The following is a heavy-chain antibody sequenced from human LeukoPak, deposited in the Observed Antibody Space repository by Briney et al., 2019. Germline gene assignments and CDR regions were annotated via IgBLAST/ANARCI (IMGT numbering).Heavy chain of an antibody. J-gene: IGHJ4*02. CDR3: AKEKFDWGTMYYFDY. D-gene: IGHD3-9*01. V-gene: IGHV3-30*18. CDR2: VSADGSNT. CDR1: GFTFSSYS. Sequence: GGSLRLSCAASGFTFSSYSMNWVRQAPGKGLEWVALVSADGSNTFYADSVKGRFTVSRDNSQNTLSLEMNSLRPEDTAVYYCAKEKFDWGTMYYFDYWGQGTLVTVSS.